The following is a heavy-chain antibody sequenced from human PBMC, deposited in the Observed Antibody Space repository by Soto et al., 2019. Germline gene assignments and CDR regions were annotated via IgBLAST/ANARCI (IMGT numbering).Heavy chain of an antibody. Sequence: EVQLVESGGGLVKPGGSLRLSCAASGFTFSNYDMNWVRQAPGKGLEWVSSITTDSSYIYYADSVKGRFTISRDNAKHSLYLQVNSLRAEDTAVYYCARDAYEAFYFDYWGQGTLVTVSS. J-gene: IGHJ4*02. CDR1: GFTFSNYD. CDR3: ARDAYEAFYFDY. D-gene: IGHD5-12*01. CDR2: ITTDSSYI. V-gene: IGHV3-21*01.